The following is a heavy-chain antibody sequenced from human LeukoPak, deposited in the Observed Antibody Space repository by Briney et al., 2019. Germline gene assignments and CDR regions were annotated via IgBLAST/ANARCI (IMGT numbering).Heavy chain of an antibody. J-gene: IGHJ6*02. CDR1: GYTFTSYG. V-gene: IGHV1-18*01. Sequence: ASVKVSCKASGYTFTSYGISWVRQAPGQGLEWMGWISAYNGNINYAQKLQGRVTMTTDTSTSTAYMELRSLRSDDTAVYYCARDVDYYDSSGYYYVVSDYYYYGMDVWGQGTTVTVSS. CDR2: ISAYNGNI. CDR3: ARDVDYYDSSGYYYVVSDYYYYGMDV. D-gene: IGHD3-22*01.